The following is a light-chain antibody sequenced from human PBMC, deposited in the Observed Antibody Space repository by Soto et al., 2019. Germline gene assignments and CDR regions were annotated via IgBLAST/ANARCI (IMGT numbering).Light chain of an antibody. J-gene: IGLJ1*01. Sequence: QSVLSQPPSVSGAPGQRITISCTGSSSNIGANYDVHWYRQVPGTAPKLLMSGDNNRPSGVADRFSGYKSGTSASLAITRLQAEDEADYYCQSYDSSLNRVFGTGTKLTVL. CDR2: GDN. CDR1: SSNIGANYD. CDR3: QSYDSSLNRV. V-gene: IGLV1-40*01.